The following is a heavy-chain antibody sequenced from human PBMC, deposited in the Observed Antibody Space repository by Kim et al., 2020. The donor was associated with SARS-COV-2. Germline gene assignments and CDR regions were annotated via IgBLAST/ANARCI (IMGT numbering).Heavy chain of an antibody. D-gene: IGHD6-13*01. Sequence: SQTLSLTCAISGDSVSSNSAAWNWIRQSPSRGLEWLGRTYYRSKWYNDYAVSVKSRITTNPDTSKNQFSLQLNSVTPKDTAVYYCARQATPLGAAAGTSWCDPWGQGTLVTVSS. J-gene: IGHJ5*02. V-gene: IGHV6-1*01. CDR1: GDSVSSNSAA. CDR2: TYYRSKWYN. CDR3: ARQATPLGAAAGTSWCDP.